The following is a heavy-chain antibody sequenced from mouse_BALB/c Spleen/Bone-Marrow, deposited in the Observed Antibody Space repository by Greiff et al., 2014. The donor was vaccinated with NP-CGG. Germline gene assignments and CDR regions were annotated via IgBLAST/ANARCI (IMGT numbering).Heavy chain of an antibody. CDR1: GFNIKDTY. CDR3: ASYVYGYYFDY. V-gene: IGHV14-3*02. Sequence: VQLQQSGAELVKSGASVKLSCTASGFNIKDTYMHWVKQRPEQGLEWIGRIDPANGNTKYDPKFQGKATITADTSSNTAYLQLSSLPSEDTAVYYCASYVYGYYFDYWGQGTTLTVSS. CDR2: IDPANGNT. D-gene: IGHD2-2*01. J-gene: IGHJ2*01.